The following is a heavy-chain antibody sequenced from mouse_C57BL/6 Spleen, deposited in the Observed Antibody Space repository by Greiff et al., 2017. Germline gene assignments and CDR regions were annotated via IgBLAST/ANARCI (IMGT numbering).Heavy chain of an antibody. CDR2: INPNYGTT. CDR1: GYSFTDYN. Sequence: VHVKQSGPELVKPGASVKISCKASGYSFTDYNMNWVKQSNGKSLEWIGVINPNYGTTSYNQKFKGKATLTVDQSSSTAYMQLNSLTSEDSAVYYCARYDYGSSVFDYWGQGTTLTVSS. V-gene: IGHV1-39*01. J-gene: IGHJ2*01. CDR3: ARYDYGSSVFDY. D-gene: IGHD1-1*01.